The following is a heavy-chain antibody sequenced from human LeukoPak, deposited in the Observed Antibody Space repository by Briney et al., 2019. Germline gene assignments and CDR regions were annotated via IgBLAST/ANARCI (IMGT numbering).Heavy chain of an antibody. CDR2: ISSSSSYI. Sequence: GGSLRLSCAASGFTFSSYSMNWVRQAPGKGLEWVSSISSSSSYIYYADSVKGRSTISRDNAKNSLYLQMNSLRAEDTAVYYCARGKVVATISFYDYWGQGTLVTVSS. V-gene: IGHV3-21*01. J-gene: IGHJ4*02. D-gene: IGHD5-12*01. CDR3: ARGKVVATISFYDY. CDR1: GFTFSSYS.